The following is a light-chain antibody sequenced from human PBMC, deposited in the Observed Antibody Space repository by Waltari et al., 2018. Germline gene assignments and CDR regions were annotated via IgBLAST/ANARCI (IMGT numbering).Light chain of an antibody. V-gene: IGKV4-1*01. Sequence: DIVMTQSPDSLAVSLGDRATINCKSSQRVLYSSHNKDYLAWYQQKPGQPPKLLIYWASTRESGVPDRFSGSGSGTDFTLTISSLQAEDVAVYYCQQYYSTPLTFGGGTKVEIK. J-gene: IGKJ4*01. CDR1: QRVLYSSHNKDY. CDR2: WAS. CDR3: QQYYSTPLT.